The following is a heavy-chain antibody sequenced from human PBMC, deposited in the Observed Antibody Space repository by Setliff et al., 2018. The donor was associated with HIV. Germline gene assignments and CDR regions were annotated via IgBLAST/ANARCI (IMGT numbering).Heavy chain of an antibody. CDR2: INYRGTT. V-gene: IGHV4-59*08. Sequence: ASETLSLTCTVSGGSISSYYWSWIRQPPGKRLEWIGHINYRGTTNYSPSLKSRVTISVDTSKNQITLRLSSVTAADTAVYYCARRRPPPSGFYSKYYMDVWGKGTTVTVSS. D-gene: IGHD3-3*01. J-gene: IGHJ6*03. CDR3: ARRRPPPSGFYSKYYMDV. CDR1: GGSISSYY.